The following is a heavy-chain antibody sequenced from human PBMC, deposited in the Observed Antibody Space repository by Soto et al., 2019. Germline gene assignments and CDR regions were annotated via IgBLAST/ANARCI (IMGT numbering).Heavy chain of an antibody. J-gene: IGHJ6*02. V-gene: IGHV4-31*03. CDR3: ARSPEVVLGYGMDV. CDR2: IYYSGST. CDR1: GGSISSGGYY. Sequence: QVQLQESGPGLVKPSQTLSLTCTVSGGSISSGGYYWSWIRQHLGKGLEWIGYIYYSGSTYYNPSLKSRVTISVDTSKNQFSLKLSSVTAADTAVYYCARSPEVVLGYGMDVWGQGTTVTVSS. D-gene: IGHD2-15*01.